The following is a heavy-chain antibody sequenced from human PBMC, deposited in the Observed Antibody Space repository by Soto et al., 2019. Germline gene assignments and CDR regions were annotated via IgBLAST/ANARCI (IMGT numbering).Heavy chain of an antibody. J-gene: IGHJ6*02. Sequence: QVQRVQYGAEVKKPGSSVKVSCRSSGGTFSNYGFSWVRQAPGQGIECMGVIVPIFGAEHPQKFQGRVTITADESTNTVLMELRGLRSEDTAVYYCARGGSDYEGSGYYQGHVWGQGTTVTVSS. V-gene: IGHV1-69*12. CDR3: ARGGSDYEGSGYYQGHV. D-gene: IGHD3-22*01. CDR2: IVPIFGA. CDR1: GGTFSNYG.